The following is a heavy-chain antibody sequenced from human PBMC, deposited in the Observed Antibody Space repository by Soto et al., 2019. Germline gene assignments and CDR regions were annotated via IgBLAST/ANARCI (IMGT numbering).Heavy chain of an antibody. D-gene: IGHD6-13*01. V-gene: IGHV1-69*13. CDR3: AGSWSDDAFDI. CDR2: IIPIFGTA. CDR1: GGTFSRYA. Sequence: SVKVSCKASGGTFSRYAISWVRQAPGQGLEWMGGIIPIFGTANYAQKFQGRVTITADESTSTAYMELSSLRSEDTAVYYCAGSWSDDAFDIWGQGTMVTVSS. J-gene: IGHJ3*02.